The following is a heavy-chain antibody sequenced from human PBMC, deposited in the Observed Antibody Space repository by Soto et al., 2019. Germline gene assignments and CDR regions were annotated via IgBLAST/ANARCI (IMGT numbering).Heavy chain of an antibody. CDR1: GFTFSSYG. D-gene: IGHD2-2*01. Sequence: GGSLRLSCAASGFTFSSYGMHWVRQAPGKGLEWVAVIWYDGSNKYYADSVKGRFTISRDNSKNTLYLQMNSLRAEDTAVYYCARDRASQEEGGFDYWGQGTLVTVSS. CDR3: ARDRASQEEGGFDY. J-gene: IGHJ4*02. V-gene: IGHV3-33*01. CDR2: IWYDGSNK.